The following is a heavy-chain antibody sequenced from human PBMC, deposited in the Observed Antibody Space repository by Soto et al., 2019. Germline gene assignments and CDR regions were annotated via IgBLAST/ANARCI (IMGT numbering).Heavy chain of an antibody. Sequence: PGGSLRLSCAASGFTFSSYGMHWVRQAPGKGLEWVAVIWYDGSNKYYADSVKGRFTISRDNSKNTLYLQMNSLRAEDTAVYYCARSRSWYDSSGDAFDIWGQGTMVTVSS. J-gene: IGHJ3*02. CDR1: GFTFSSYG. V-gene: IGHV3-33*01. D-gene: IGHD3-22*01. CDR3: ARSRSWYDSSGDAFDI. CDR2: IWYDGSNK.